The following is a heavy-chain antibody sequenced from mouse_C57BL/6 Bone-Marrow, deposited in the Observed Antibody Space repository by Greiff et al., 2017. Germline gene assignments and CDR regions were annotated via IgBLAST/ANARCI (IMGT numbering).Heavy chain of an antibody. CDR1: GYTFTDYE. V-gene: IGHV1-15*01. CDR2: LDPETGGT. J-gene: IGHJ4*01. CDR3: TSDLYYYAMDY. Sequence: QVQLQESGAELVRPGASVTLSCKASGYTFTDYEMHWVKQTPVHGLEWIGALDPETGGTAYNQKFKGKAILTADKSSSTAYMQLRSLTSEDSAVDYCTSDLYYYAMDYWGQGTSVTVSS. D-gene: IGHD6-1*01.